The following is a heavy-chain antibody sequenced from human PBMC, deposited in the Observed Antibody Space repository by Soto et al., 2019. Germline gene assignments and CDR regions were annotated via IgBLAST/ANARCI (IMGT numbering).Heavy chain of an antibody. J-gene: IGHJ4*02. CDR2: ISYDGSNK. V-gene: IGHV3-30-3*01. D-gene: IGHD6-19*01. Sequence: WVRQAPGKGLEWVAVISYDGSNKYYADSVKGRFTISRDNSKNTLYLQMNSLRAEDTAVYYCARDRYSSGWYEFGFDYWGQGTLVTVSS. CDR3: ARDRYSSGWYEFGFDY.